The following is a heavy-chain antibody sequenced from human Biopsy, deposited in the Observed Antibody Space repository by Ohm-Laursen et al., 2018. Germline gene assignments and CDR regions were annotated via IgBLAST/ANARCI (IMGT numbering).Heavy chain of an antibody. J-gene: IGHJ6*02. V-gene: IGHV4-61*01. CDR3: ARDTPMEHYPSDNIRHYSALDV. CDR2: VFYTGTT. D-gene: IGHD1-14*01. CDR1: GGSVNSDTSC. Sequence: SETLSLTCAVSGGSVNSDTSCWSWIRQPPGKGLEWIGYVFYTGTTNYSPSLKSRVTISLDTPRNQFSLRLSSVTAADTAMYYCARDTPMEHYPSDNIRHYSALDVWGQGTAVTVSS.